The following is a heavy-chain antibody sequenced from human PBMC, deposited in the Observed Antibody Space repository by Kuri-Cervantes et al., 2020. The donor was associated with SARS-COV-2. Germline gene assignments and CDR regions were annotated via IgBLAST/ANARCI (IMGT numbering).Heavy chain of an antibody. CDR2: TYYRPKWYN. CDR1: GDSVSSNTAA. Sequence: SCAISGDSVSSNTAAWNWIRQSPSRGLEWLGRTYYRPKWYNDYAVSVKSRITINPDTSKNQFSLHLNSVTPEDTAVYYCARVHPGPEFYYGMDVWGQGTTVTVSS. CDR3: ARVHPGPEFYYGMDV. D-gene: IGHD3-10*01. V-gene: IGHV6-1*01. J-gene: IGHJ6*02.